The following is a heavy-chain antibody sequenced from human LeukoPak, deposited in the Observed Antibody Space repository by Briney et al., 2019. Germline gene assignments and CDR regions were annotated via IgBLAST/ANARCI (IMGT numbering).Heavy chain of an antibody. CDR2: ISGSGGST. CDR3: AKAPLDVLLWFGELTTFDY. J-gene: IGHJ4*02. D-gene: IGHD3-10*01. CDR1: GFTFSSYA. Sequence: PGGSLRLSCAASGFTFSSYAMSWVRQAPGKGLEWVSAISGSGGSTYYADSVKGRFTISRDNSKNTLYLQMNSLRAEDTAVYYCAKAPLDVLLWFGELTTFDYWGQGTLVTVSS. V-gene: IGHV3-23*01.